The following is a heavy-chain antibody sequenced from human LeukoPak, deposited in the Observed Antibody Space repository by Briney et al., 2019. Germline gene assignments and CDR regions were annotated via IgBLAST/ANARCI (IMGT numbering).Heavy chain of an antibody. CDR2: ISGSAGST. D-gene: IGHD6-19*01. Sequence: GGSLRLSCAASGFTLRSYSMNWVRQAPGKGLEWVSAISGSAGSTYADPVKGRFTISRDNSKNTLYLQMNSLRDDDTAVYYCAKDRCSSGWKSNSVYWGQGTLVTVSS. CDR1: GFTLRSYS. CDR3: AKDRCSSGWKSNSVY. V-gene: IGHV3-23*01. J-gene: IGHJ4*02.